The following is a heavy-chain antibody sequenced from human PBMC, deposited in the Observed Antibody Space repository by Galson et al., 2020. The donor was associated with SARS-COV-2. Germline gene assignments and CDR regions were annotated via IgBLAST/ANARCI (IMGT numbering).Heavy chain of an antibody. D-gene: IGHD6-13*01. V-gene: IGHV1-69*13. CDR3: ATDQGSSAALDN. CDR1: GGTFTSYS. Sequence: SSVQVSCKASGGTFTSYSINWVRQAPGQGLEWVGAFIPVFGTSKNAQKFQGRVTITADESTSIVHLELRSLRSDDTAVYYCATDQGSSAALDNWGQGTLVTVSS. CDR2: FIPVFGTS. J-gene: IGHJ4*02.